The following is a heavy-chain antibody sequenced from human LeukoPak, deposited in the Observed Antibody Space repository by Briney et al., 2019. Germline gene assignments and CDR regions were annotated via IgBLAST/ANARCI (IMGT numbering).Heavy chain of an antibody. CDR2: IWYDGSNK. V-gene: IGHV3-33*06. J-gene: IGHJ3*02. Sequence: GGSLRLSCAASGFTFSSYGMHWVRQAPGKGLGWVAVIWYDGSNKYYADSVKGRFTISRDNSKNTLYLQMNSLRAEDTAVYYCAKDASMITILLGAFDIWGQGTMVTVSS. CDR1: GFTFSSYG. D-gene: IGHD3-16*01. CDR3: AKDASMITILLGAFDI.